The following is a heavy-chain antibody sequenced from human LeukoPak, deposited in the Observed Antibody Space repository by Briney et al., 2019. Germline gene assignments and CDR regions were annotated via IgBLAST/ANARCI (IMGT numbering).Heavy chain of an antibody. V-gene: IGHV3-9*01. CDR2: ISWNSGSI. D-gene: IGHD5-18*01. CDR3: AKGDGAMEYYFDY. J-gene: IGHJ4*02. CDR1: GFTFSSYW. Sequence: GGSLRLSCAASGFTFSSYWMSWVRQAPGKGLEWVSGISWNSGSIGYADSVKGRFTISRDNAKNSLYLQMNSLRAEDTALYYCAKGDGAMEYYFDYWGQGTLVTVSS.